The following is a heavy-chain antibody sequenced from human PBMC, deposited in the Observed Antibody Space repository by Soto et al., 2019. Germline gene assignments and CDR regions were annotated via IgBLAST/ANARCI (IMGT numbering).Heavy chain of an antibody. V-gene: IGHV3-7*01. CDR1: GFTFSSYW. CDR3: ASYGDLADFDY. CDR2: IKQDGSEK. Sequence: EVQLVESGGGLVQPGGSLRLSCAASGFTFSSYWMSWVRQAPGKGLEWVANIKQDGSEKYYVDSVKGRFTISRVNAKNSLYLQMNSLRAEDTAVYYCASYGDLADFDYWGQGTLVTVSS. J-gene: IGHJ4*02. D-gene: IGHD4-17*01.